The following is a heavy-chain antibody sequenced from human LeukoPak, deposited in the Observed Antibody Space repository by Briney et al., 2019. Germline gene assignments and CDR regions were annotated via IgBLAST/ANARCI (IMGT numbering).Heavy chain of an antibody. D-gene: IGHD3-10*01. CDR2: IDGSGDNA. V-gene: IGHV3-23*01. Sequence: GGSLRLSCTASGFTFSSYAVTWVRQAPGKGLEWVSAIDGSGDNAYYVDSVKGRFTISRDNSKNTLYLQMNSLRAEGTAVCYCAKNTGSGSYKPIDYWGQGTLVTVSS. CDR3: AKNTGSGSYKPIDY. J-gene: IGHJ4*02. CDR1: GFTFSSYA.